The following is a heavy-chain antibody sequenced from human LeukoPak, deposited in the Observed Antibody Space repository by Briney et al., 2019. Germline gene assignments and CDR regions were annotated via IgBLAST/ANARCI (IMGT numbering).Heavy chain of an antibody. V-gene: IGHV3-21*01. D-gene: IGHD3-9*01. CDR1: GFTFSSYS. CDR3: ARELRYFDWSFDY. J-gene: IGHJ4*02. CDR2: ISSSSSYI. Sequence: GGSLRLSCAASGFTFSSYSMNWVRQAPGKGLEWVSSISSSSSYIYYADPVKGRFTISRDNAKNSLYLQMNSLRAEDTAVYYCARELRYFDWSFDYWGQGTLVTVSS.